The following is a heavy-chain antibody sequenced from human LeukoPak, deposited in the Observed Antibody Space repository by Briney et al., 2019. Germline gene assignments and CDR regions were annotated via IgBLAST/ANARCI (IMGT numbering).Heavy chain of an antibody. CDR2: LSYDGSNK. J-gene: IGHJ6*02. Sequence: PGGSLRLSCAASGFTFRNYAIHWVRQAPGKGLEWVAVLSYDGSNKFYADAVKGRFTISRDNSKNTLWLQMNSLRAEDTAVYYCARSDQAYSLYYYHAMDVWGQGITVTVSS. CDR3: ARSDQAYSLYYYHAMDV. V-gene: IGHV3-30-3*01. CDR1: GFTFRNYA. D-gene: IGHD5-18*01.